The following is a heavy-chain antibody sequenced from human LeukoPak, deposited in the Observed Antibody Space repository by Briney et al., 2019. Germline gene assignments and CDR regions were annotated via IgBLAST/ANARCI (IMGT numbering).Heavy chain of an antibody. CDR2: INHSGNT. CDR3: ARTNRYNWNLGY. CDR1: GGSFSDYY. V-gene: IGHV4-34*01. Sequence: PSETLSLTCGVYGGSFSDYYWSWIRQPPGKGLEWIGQINHSGNTNYNPSLKSRVTISVDMSKNQFSLKLSSVTAADTAVYYCARTNRYNWNLGYWGQGTLVTVSS. D-gene: IGHD1-20*01. J-gene: IGHJ4*02.